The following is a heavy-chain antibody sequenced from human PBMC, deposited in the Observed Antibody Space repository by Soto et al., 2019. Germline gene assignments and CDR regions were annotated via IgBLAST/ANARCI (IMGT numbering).Heavy chain of an antibody. CDR3: ARGIAAGTDY. V-gene: IGHV1-69*10. CDR2: IIPVLDMP. D-gene: IGHD6-13*01. Sequence: VASVKVSCKASGDTLSTYTISWVRQAPEQGLEWMGWIIPVLDMPIYAQKFQGRVTISAEKSTSTVYMELSSLRSDDTAVYYCARGIAAGTDYWGQGTLVTVSS. J-gene: IGHJ4*02. CDR1: GDTLSTYT.